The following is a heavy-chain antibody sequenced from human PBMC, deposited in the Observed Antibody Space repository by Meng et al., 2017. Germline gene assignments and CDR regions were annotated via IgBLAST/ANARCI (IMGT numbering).Heavy chain of an antibody. Sequence: ASVKVSCKASGYTFTGYYMHWVRQAPGQGLEWMGWINPNSGGTNYAQKFQGRVTMTRDTSTSTACMELSRLRSDDTAVYYCARDPPYGSGSYYLGADYWGQGTLVTVSS. CDR2: INPNSGGT. CDR3: ARDPPYGSGSYYLGADY. CDR1: GYTFTGYY. J-gene: IGHJ4*02. V-gene: IGHV1-2*02. D-gene: IGHD3-10*01.